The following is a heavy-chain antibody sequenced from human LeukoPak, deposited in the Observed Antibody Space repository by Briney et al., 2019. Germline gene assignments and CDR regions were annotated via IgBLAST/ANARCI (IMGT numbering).Heavy chain of an antibody. Sequence: GGSLRLSCAASGFTVFRNYMSWVRQAPGKGLEWVSVIYSDGTTYYADSVQGRFTISRDNSKNTEYLQMKSLRAEDTAVYFCARERSYYYYYMDVWGRGTTVTVSS. D-gene: IGHD3-10*01. CDR2: IYSDGTT. J-gene: IGHJ6*03. V-gene: IGHV3-53*01. CDR1: GFTVFRNY. CDR3: ARERSYYYYYMDV.